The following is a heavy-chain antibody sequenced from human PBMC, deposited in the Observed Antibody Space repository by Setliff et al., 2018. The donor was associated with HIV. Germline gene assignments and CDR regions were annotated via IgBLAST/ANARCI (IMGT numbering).Heavy chain of an antibody. Sequence: SETLSLTCTVSGGSISSRSYYWSWLRQPAGKGLEWIGRIYSNGNTDYNPSLKSRVTISEDTSKNQFSLKLSSVIAADTAVYYCARHAAGPDGPFDYWGQGTLVTVSS. J-gene: IGHJ4*02. D-gene: IGHD2-2*01. CDR2: IYSNGNT. V-gene: IGHV4-61*02. CDR1: GGSISSRSYY. CDR3: ARHAAGPDGPFDY.